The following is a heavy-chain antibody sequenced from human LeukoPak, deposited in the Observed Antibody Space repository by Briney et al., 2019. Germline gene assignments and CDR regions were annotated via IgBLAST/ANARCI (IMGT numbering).Heavy chain of an antibody. Sequence: ASVKVSCKVSGYTLTELSMHWVRQAPGKGLEWTGGFDPEDGETIYAQKFQGRVTMTEDTSTDTAYMELSSLRSEDTAVYYCATDPAYCGGDCYLDYWGQGTLVTVSS. J-gene: IGHJ4*02. D-gene: IGHD2-21*02. CDR1: GYTLTELS. CDR2: FDPEDGET. V-gene: IGHV1-24*01. CDR3: ATDPAYCGGDCYLDY.